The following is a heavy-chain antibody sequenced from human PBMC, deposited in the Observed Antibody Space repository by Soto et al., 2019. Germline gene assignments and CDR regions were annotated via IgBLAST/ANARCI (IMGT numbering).Heavy chain of an antibody. CDR1: GYTFTGYY. D-gene: IGHD3-3*01. J-gene: IGHJ6*02. CDR3: ARMPIFWSGYYRGGDYYYGMDV. CDR2: INPNSGGT. Sequence: ASVKVSCKASGYTFTGYYMHWARQAPGQGLEWMGWINPNSGGTNYAQKFQGRVTMTRDTSISTAYMELSRLRSDDTAVYYCARMPIFWSGYYRGGDYYYGMDVWGQGTTVTVSS. V-gene: IGHV1-2*02.